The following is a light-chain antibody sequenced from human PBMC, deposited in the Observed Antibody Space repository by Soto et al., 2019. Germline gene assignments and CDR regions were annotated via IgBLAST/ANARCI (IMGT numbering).Light chain of an antibody. V-gene: IGKV3-15*01. Sequence: EIVMTQSPATLSVSPGERATLSCRASQSVSSNLAWYQQKPGQAPRLLIYGPSTRATGIPARFSGSGSGTEFTLTISSLQSEDFAVYYCQQYNNWLSLTFGGGTKVEIK. CDR3: QQYNNWLSLT. CDR2: GPS. J-gene: IGKJ4*01. CDR1: QSVSSN.